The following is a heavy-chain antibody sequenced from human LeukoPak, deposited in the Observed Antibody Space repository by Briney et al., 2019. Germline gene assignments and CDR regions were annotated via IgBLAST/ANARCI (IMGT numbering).Heavy chain of an antibody. D-gene: IGHD3-10*01. CDR1: GGTFSIYA. Sequence: SVKVSCKASGGTFSIYAISWVRQAPGQGLEWMGGIIPIFCTANYAQKFQGRVTITADESTSKAYMELSSLRSEDTAVYYCEREGVGVRGSVAFDIWGQGTMVTVSS. CDR3: EREGVGVRGSVAFDI. V-gene: IGHV1-69*13. J-gene: IGHJ3*02. CDR2: IIPIFCTA.